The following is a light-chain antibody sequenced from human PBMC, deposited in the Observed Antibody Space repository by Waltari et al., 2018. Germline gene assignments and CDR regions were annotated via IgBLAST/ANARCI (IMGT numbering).Light chain of an antibody. CDR3: QQRRSWPLT. Sequence: EIVLTQSPVTLSLSPGERATLSCRASHSVSSYLAWYQQKPGQAPRLLVYDASNRATGIPARFSGAGSGTDFTLTITSLGPEDFAIYYCQQRRSWPLTFGGGTKVEI. J-gene: IGKJ4*01. CDR1: HSVSSY. V-gene: IGKV3-11*01. CDR2: DAS.